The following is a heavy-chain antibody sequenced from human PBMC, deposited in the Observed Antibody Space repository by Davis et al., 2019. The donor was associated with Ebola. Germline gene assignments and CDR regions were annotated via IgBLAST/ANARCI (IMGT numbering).Heavy chain of an antibody. CDR3: AKGLSYYYYYMDV. J-gene: IGHJ6*03. V-gene: IGHV3-43*01. Sequence: GESLKISCAASGFNFADYRMHWVRQAPEKGLEWVALISRDGGITSYADSLKGRLTISRDNSKNSLYLQMNSLRTEDTALYYCAKGLSYYYYYMDVWGKGTTVTVSS. CDR1: GFNFADYR. CDR2: ISRDGGIT. D-gene: IGHD2/OR15-2a*01.